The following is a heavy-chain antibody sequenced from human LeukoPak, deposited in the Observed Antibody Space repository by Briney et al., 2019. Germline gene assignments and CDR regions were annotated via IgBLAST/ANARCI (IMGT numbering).Heavy chain of an antibody. Sequence: SETLSLTCTVSGGSISSYYLSWMRQLPGKGLEWIGYFYHSGGTNYNPSLQGRVTMSIDTSKNQFSLKLTSVTAADTAVYYCARSLSSSRCALWKYWGQGTLVTVSS. J-gene: IGHJ4*02. CDR3: ARSLSSSRCALWKY. CDR2: FYHSGGT. CDR1: GGSISSYY. D-gene: IGHD6-13*01. V-gene: IGHV4-59*01.